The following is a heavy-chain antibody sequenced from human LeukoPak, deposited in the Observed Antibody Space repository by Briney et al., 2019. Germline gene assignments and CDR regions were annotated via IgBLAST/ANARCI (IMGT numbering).Heavy chain of an antibody. CDR1: GFTFRNYW. J-gene: IGHJ4*02. D-gene: IGHD2-21*02. CDR3: AKGVYCGGDCYSFFDY. Sequence: GGSLRLSCAASGFTFRNYWMHWVRQAPGKGLVWVSRINTDGSSTSYADSVKGRFTISRDNSKNTLYLQMNSLRAEDTAVYYCAKGVYCGGDCYSFFDYWGQGTLVTVSS. V-gene: IGHV3-74*01. CDR2: INTDGSST.